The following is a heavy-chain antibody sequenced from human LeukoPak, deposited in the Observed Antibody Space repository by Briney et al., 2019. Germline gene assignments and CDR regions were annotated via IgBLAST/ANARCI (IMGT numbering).Heavy chain of an antibody. D-gene: IGHD6-13*01. CDR2: ISGSGGST. CDR3: ANDRVRQQLVDY. J-gene: IGHJ4*02. Sequence: GGSLRLSCAASGFTFSSYAMSWVRQAPGKGLEWVSAISGSGGSTYYADSVKGRFTISRDNSKNTLYPQMNSLRAEDTAVYYCANDRVRQQLVDYWGQGTLVTVSS. CDR1: GFTFSSYA. V-gene: IGHV3-23*01.